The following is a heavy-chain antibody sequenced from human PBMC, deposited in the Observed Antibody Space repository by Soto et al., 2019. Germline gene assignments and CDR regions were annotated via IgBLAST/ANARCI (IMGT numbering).Heavy chain of an antibody. D-gene: IGHD5-12*01. CDR1: GFTFSSYA. CDR2: ISGSGGST. Sequence: GGSLRLSCAASGFTFSSYAMSWVRQAPGKGLEWVSAISGSGGSTYYADSVKGRFPISRDNSKNTLYLQMNSLRAEDTAVYYCAKDRSGYSGYDFPDGTTVTTGYFDYWGQGTLVTVSS. CDR3: AKDRSGYSGYDFPDGTTVTTGYFDY. J-gene: IGHJ4*02. V-gene: IGHV3-23*01.